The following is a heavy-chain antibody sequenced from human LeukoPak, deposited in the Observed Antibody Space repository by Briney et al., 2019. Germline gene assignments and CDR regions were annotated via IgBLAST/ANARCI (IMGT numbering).Heavy chain of an antibody. V-gene: IGHV3-21*01. CDR2: ISSSSSYI. CDR3: ARVGYSGWNLEY. J-gene: IGHJ4*02. CDR1: GFTFSSYS. D-gene: IGHD5-12*01. Sequence: PGGSLRLSCAASGFTFSSYSMNWVRQAPGKGLEWVSSISSSSSYIYYADSVKGRFTISRDDAKNSLYVQMNSLRDEDTGVYYCARVGYSGWNLEYWGQGTLVTVSS.